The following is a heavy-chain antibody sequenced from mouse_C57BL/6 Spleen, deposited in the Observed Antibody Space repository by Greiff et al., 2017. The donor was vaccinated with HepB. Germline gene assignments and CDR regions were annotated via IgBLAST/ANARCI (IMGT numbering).Heavy chain of an antibody. V-gene: IGHV1-19*01. Sequence: EVQLQQSGPVLVKPGASVKMSCKASGYTFTDYYMNWVKQSHGKSLEWIGVINPYNGGTSYNQKFKGKATLTVDKSSSTAYMELNSLTSEDSAVYYCARDEDYFDYWGQGTTLTVSS. J-gene: IGHJ2*01. CDR1: GYTFTDYY. CDR3: ARDEDYFDY. CDR2: INPYNGGT.